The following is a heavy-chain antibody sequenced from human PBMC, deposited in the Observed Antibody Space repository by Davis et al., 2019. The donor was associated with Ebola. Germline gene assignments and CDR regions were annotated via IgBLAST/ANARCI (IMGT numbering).Heavy chain of an antibody. CDR2: INAGNGNT. CDR1: GYTFTSYA. V-gene: IGHV1-3*01. D-gene: IGHD6-19*01. Sequence: SVTVSCKASGYTFTSYAMHWVRQAPGQRLEWMGWINAGNGNTKYSQKFQGRVTITRDTSASTAYMELSSLRSEDTAVYYCARGVGGQSIAVAGYWGQGTLVTVSS. CDR3: ARGVGGQSIAVAGY. J-gene: IGHJ4*02.